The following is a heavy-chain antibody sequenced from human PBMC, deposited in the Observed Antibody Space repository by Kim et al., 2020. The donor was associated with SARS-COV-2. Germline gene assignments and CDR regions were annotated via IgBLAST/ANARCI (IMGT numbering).Heavy chain of an antibody. Sequence: SETLSLTCAVYGGSFSGYYWTWIRQPPGKGLEWIGDVDHSGSANYHPSLKNRVTISADTSNNQFSLKMNSVTAADTAIYYCARYDFWSRGTLVTVSS. J-gene: IGHJ4*02. CDR1: GGSFSGYY. CDR3: ARYDF. CDR2: VDHSGSA. V-gene: IGHV4-34*01. D-gene: IGHD3-3*01.